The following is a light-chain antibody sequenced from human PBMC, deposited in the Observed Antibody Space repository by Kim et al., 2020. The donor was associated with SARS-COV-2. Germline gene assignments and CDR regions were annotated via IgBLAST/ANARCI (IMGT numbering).Light chain of an antibody. Sequence: ETVLTQSPGTLALSPGERVTLSCRASQTVSSTYLAWYHQRPGQAPRLLISGTFNRATGIPDRFSGSGSGTDFTLTISRLEPEDVGVYYCQQYGGSISYTFGQGTKLEI. CDR1: QTVSSTY. CDR3: QQYGGSISYT. V-gene: IGKV3-20*01. CDR2: GTF. J-gene: IGKJ2*01.